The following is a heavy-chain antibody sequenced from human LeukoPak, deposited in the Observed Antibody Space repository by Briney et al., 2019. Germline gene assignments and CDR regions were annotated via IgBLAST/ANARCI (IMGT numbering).Heavy chain of an antibody. J-gene: IGHJ3*01. V-gene: IGHV3-48*04. CDR2: IRSGGTNT. Sequence: GGSLRLSCAASGFTFSSFSMNWVRQAPGKGLEWVSYIRSGGTNTDYTGSVKGRFTISRDNAKNSLYLQMNSLRAEDTAVYYCAKEPTFGVRGVNDAFDVWGQGTMVIVSS. CDR1: GFTFSSFS. D-gene: IGHD3-10*01. CDR3: AKEPTFGVRGVNDAFDV.